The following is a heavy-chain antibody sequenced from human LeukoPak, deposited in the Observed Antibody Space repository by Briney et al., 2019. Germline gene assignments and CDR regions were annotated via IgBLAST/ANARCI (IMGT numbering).Heavy chain of an antibody. CDR2: ISPYNGNT. CDR1: GYTFTTYG. D-gene: IGHD6-13*01. CDR3: ARDESVIAAAGTAVLDWFDP. V-gene: IGHV1-18*01. Sequence: ASVKVSCKSSGYTFTTYGISWMRQAPGQGLEWMGWISPYNGNTKYAQKLQGRVTMTTDTSTNTAYMELRSLRSDDTAVYYCARDESVIAAAGTAVLDWFDPWGQGTLVTVSS. J-gene: IGHJ5*02.